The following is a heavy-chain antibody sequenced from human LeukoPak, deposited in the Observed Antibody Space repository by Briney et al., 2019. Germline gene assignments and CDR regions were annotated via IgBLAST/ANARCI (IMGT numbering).Heavy chain of an antibody. D-gene: IGHD3-10*01. CDR2: IGSHSDPI. Sequence: GGSLRLSCAASGFSFSSYSMHWVRQAPGKGQEWLAYIGSHSDPIYYADSVKGRFTISRDNAKNSLHLQMDRLRDQDTAVYYCARNLWPPKWYFDFWGRGTLVTGSS. J-gene: IGHJ2*01. CDR3: ARNLWPPKWYFDF. V-gene: IGHV3-48*02. CDR1: GFSFSSYS.